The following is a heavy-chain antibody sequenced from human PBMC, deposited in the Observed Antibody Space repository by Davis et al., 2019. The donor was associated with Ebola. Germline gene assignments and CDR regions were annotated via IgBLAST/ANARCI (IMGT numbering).Heavy chain of an antibody. V-gene: IGHV4-59*11. CDR2: IYYSGST. CDR1: GGSISSHY. J-gene: IGHJ4*02. Sequence: PSETLSLTCTVSGGSISSHYWSWIRQPPGKGLEWIGYIYYSGSTNYNPPLKSRVTISVDTSKNQFSLKLSSVTAADTAVYYCARGGYWGQGTLVTVSS. CDR3: ARGGY.